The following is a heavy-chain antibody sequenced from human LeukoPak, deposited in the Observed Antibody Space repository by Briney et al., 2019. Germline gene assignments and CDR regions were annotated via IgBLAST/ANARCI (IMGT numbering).Heavy chain of an antibody. D-gene: IGHD3-22*01. J-gene: IGHJ4*02. CDR3: ARESFDYYDSSGRVDY. CDR1: GYTFTSYA. Sequence: ASVKVSCKASGYTFTSYAMHWVRQAPGQRLEWMGWINAGNGNTKYSQKFQGRVTITRDTSASTAYMELSSLRSEDTAVYYCARESFDYYDSSGRVDYWGQGTLVTVSS. CDR2: INAGNGNT. V-gene: IGHV1-3*01.